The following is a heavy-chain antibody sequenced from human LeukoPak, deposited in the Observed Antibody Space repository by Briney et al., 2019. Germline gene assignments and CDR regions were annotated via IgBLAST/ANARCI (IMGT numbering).Heavy chain of an antibody. CDR2: INHSGST. J-gene: IGHJ5*02. CDR3: ARGGLLFHWFDP. D-gene: IGHD2-21*01. V-gene: IGHV4-34*01. Sequence: SETLSLTCAVYGGSFSGYYWSWIRQPPGKGLEWIGEINHSGSTNYNPSLKSRVTISVDTSKNQFSLKLSSVTAADTAVYYCARGGLLFHWFDPWGQGTLVTVSS. CDR1: GGSFSGYY.